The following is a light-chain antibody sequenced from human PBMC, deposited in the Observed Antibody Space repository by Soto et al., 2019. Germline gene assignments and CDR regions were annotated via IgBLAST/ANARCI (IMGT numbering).Light chain of an antibody. V-gene: IGLV2-14*03. CDR3: SSYTTSSALFVV. CDR2: DVS. J-gene: IGLJ2*01. Sequence: QSALTQPASVSGSPGQSITNSCTGTGSDIGAYNYVSWYQQHPGKAPKLIIYDVSNRPSGLSNRFSGSKSASTASLTISGLQSEDEADYYCSSYTTSSALFVVFGGGTKLTVL. CDR1: GSDIGAYNY.